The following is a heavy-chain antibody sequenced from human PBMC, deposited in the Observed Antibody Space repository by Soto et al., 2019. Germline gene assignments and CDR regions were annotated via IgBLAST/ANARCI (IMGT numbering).Heavy chain of an antibody. D-gene: IGHD3-22*01. CDR2: SGTSGDP. V-gene: IGHV3-13*05. CDR3: ARGRYDTRAYYFDY. Sequence: GGSLRLSCAPSGFTFTNYDMHWVRQVAGKSLDWVSGSGTSGDPYYSDSVKGRFTISREDAKNTLSLQMNSLRAGDTAVYYCARGRYDTRAYYFDYWGQGIRVTVSS. J-gene: IGHJ4*02. CDR1: GFTFTNYD.